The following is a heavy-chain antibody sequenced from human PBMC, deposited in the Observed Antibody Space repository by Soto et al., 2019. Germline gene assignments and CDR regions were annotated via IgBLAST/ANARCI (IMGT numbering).Heavy chain of an antibody. D-gene: IGHD2-21*02. CDR3: ARSGVTGIVIPSHWFDP. Sequence: ASETLSLTCAVSGGSISSSNWWSWVRQPPGKGLEWIGCISSSGSTYYNPALNNRISLSLDTSQNQFSLKLLSVTAADTAIYYCARSGVTGIVIPSHWFDPWGQGTLVTVSS. CDR2: ISSSGST. CDR1: GGSISSSNW. J-gene: IGHJ5*02. V-gene: IGHV4-4*02.